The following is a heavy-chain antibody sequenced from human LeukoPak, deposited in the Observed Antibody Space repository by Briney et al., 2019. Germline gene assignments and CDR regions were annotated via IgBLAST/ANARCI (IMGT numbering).Heavy chain of an antibody. J-gene: IGHJ6*03. CDR1: GFTFSSYD. Sequence: GGSLRLSCAASGFTFSSYDMHWVRQAPGKGLEWVAFIRHDGSSIYYAASVEGRFTISRDNSKNTLYLQMNSLIAEDTAVYYCAKTGFQWGYYFYYMDVWGKGTTVTVSS. D-gene: IGHD1-14*01. CDR3: AKTGFQWGYYFYYMDV. V-gene: IGHV3-30*02. CDR2: IRHDGSSI.